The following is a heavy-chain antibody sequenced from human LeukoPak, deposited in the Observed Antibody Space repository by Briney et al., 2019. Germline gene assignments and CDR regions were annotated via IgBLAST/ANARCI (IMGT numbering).Heavy chain of an antibody. Sequence: PGGSLRLSCAASGFTFRSYAMSWVRQAPGKGLEWVSGIFGSGGSAHYADSVKGRFTISRDNSKNTVYLQMDSLRVEDTAVYYCGKTTTGYSSGRYPGWPVDYWGQGTLVTVSS. D-gene: IGHD6-19*01. CDR1: GFTFRSYA. CDR2: IFGSGGSA. V-gene: IGHV3-23*01. CDR3: GKTTTGYSSGRYPGWPVDY. J-gene: IGHJ4*02.